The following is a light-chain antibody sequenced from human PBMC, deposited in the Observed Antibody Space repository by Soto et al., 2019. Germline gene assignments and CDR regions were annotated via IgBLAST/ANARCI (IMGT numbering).Light chain of an antibody. V-gene: IGKV3-20*01. CDR1: QSVTSNY. J-gene: IGKJ4*01. CDR3: QQYGSSPLT. Sequence: ETVLTQSPDTLSLSPGESATLSCRASQSVTSNYLAWYQQKPGQAPSLLIYRSSSRATGIPDRFSGSGSGTDFTLIISRLEPEDFAVYYCQQYGSSPLTFGGGTKVEIK. CDR2: RSS.